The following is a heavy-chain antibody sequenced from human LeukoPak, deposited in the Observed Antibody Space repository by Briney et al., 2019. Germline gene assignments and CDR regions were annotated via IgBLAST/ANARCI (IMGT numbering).Heavy chain of an antibody. CDR1: GGSIISSNYY. CDR2: IYQSGSGSS. D-gene: IGHD3-3*01. CDR3: ASTLRFLPYRRFDY. J-gene: IGHJ4*02. Sequence: PSETLSLTCSVSGGSIISSNYYWGWIRQPPGKGLEWIGSIYQSGSGSSYYNPSLKSRVTIFGDTSKNQFFLRLSSVTAADTAVYYCASTLRFLPYRRFDYWGQGTLVTVPS. V-gene: IGHV4-39*01.